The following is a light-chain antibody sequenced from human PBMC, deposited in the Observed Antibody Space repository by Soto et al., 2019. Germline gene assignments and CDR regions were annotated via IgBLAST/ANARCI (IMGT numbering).Light chain of an antibody. Sequence: SYELTQPPSLSVSPGQTASITCSGDKLGDKYASWYQQKPGQSPVVVIYQDNKRPSGIPERFSGSNSGNTATLTISGTQAMDEADYYCQAWDSSTVVFGGGTQLTVL. CDR1: KLGDKY. J-gene: IGLJ2*01. V-gene: IGLV3-1*01. CDR3: QAWDSSTVV. CDR2: QDN.